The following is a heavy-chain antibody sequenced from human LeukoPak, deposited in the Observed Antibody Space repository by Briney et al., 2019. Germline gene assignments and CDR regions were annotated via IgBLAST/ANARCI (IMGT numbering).Heavy chain of an antibody. CDR3: ARYFCTTNSCYMFDY. D-gene: IGHD2-2*01. Sequence: GGSLRLSCAASGFAFSNYAMTWVRQTPGRGLEWVSSIGGSGEKTFYADSVKGRFTISRDNAKNSLYLQMNSLGAEDTAVYYCARYFCTTNSCYMFDYWGQGTLVTVSS. CDR1: GFAFSNYA. V-gene: IGHV3-23*01. J-gene: IGHJ4*02. CDR2: IGGSGEKT.